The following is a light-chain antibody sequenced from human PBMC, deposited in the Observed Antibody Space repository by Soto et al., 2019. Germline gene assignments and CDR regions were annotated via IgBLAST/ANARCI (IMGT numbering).Light chain of an antibody. CDR2: DAS. J-gene: IGKJ1*01. Sequence: DIQMTQSPSSLSASVGDRVTITCRASQSISNYLNWYQQKPGKAPKLLIYDASNLQSGVPSRFSGSGSGTYVTLTISRLQPEDFATYYCQQSYSSLETFGQGTKVEIK. V-gene: IGKV1-39*01. CDR1: QSISNY. CDR3: QQSYSSLET.